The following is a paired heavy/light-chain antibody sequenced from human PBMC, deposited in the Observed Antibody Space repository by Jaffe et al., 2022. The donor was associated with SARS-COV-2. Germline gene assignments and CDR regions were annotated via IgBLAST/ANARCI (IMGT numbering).Heavy chain of an antibody. CDR1: GFTFSSYV. CDR3: ATRKKLAVEGPRPY. V-gene: IGHV3-23*04. J-gene: IGHJ4*02. D-gene: IGHD6-19*01. CDR2: ISDSGDKT. Sequence: EVQLVESGGGLVQPGGSLRLSCVASGFTFSSYVMNWVRQAPGKGLEWVSVISDSGDKTYYADSVKGRVTISRDNSKNTLYLQMDSLRGEDTAVYYCATRKKLAVEGPRPYWGQGTLVTVSS.
Light chain of an antibody. Sequence: DIVMTQSPDSLAVSLGERATINCKSSQSVLYSFNNKNYLAWYQQKPGQPPKLLIYWASIRESGVPDRFSGGGSGTDFTLTISSLQAEDVAVYYCQQYYSSPYTFGRGTKVEIK. V-gene: IGKV4-1*01. CDR1: QSVLYSFNNKNY. CDR2: WAS. J-gene: IGKJ2*01. CDR3: QQYYSSPYT.